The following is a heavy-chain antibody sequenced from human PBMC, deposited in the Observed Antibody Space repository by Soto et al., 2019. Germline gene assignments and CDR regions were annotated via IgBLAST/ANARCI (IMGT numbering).Heavy chain of an antibody. D-gene: IGHD4-17*01. CDR1: GYSFTSYW. J-gene: IGHJ3*02. CDR3: ARVPVTTQEDAFDI. CDR2: IYPGNSDT. V-gene: IGHV5-51*01. Sequence: EVQLVQSGAEVKKPGEALKISWKGSGYSFTSYWIGWVRQVLGKGLEWMGLIYPGNSDTRYSPSFQGQVTISADKSISTAYLQWSSLKASDTAMYYCARVPVTTQEDAFDIWGQGSMVTVSS.